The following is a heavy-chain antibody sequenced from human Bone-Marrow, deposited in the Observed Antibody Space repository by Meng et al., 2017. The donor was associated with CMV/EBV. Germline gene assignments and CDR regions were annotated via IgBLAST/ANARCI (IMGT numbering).Heavy chain of an antibody. Sequence: GSLRLSCTVSGGSISSSSYYWGWIRQPPGKGLEWIGSIYYSGSTYYNPSIKSRVTISVDTSKNQFSLKLSSVTAADTAVYYCAGERNYDILTGYYPPVDWGQGTLVPVYS. CDR2: IYYSGST. J-gene: IGHJ4*02. V-gene: IGHV4-39*01. CDR3: AGERNYDILTGYYPPVD. CDR1: GGSISSSSYY. D-gene: IGHD3-9*01.